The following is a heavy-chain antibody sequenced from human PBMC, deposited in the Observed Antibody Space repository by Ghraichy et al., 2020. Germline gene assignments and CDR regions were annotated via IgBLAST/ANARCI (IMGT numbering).Heavy chain of an antibody. CDR1: GGAFNNSG. CDR2: IIPTIGAA. J-gene: IGHJ4*02. V-gene: IGHV1-69*05. CDR3: ARDWNFYGSESYSDY. Sequence: SVKVSCKASGGAFNNSGLSWIRRAPGQGLEWMGGIIPTIGAAHYAQKFQGRLTITTDESIRTVYMELTSLRPEDTALYYCARDWNFYGSESYSDYWGQGTLVTVSS. D-gene: IGHD3-10*01.